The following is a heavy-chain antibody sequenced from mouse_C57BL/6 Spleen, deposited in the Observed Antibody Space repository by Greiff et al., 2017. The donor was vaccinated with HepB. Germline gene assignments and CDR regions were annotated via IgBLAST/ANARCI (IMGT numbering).Heavy chain of an antibody. V-gene: IGHV14-2*01. CDR1: GFNIKDYY. D-gene: IGHD1-1*02. J-gene: IGHJ4*01. CDR2: SDHEDGET. Sequence: EVQLLQSGAELVKPGASVKLSCTASGFNIKDYYMHWVKQRTEKGLEWIGRSDHEDGETKYAPKFQGKATITADTSSNTAYLQLSSLTSEDTAVYYCASGGGYGSPYAMDYWGQGTSVTVSS. CDR3: ASGGGYGSPYAMDY.